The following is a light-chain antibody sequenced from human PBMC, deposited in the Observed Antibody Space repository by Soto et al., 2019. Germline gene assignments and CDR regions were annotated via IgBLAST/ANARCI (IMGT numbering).Light chain of an antibody. CDR3: SSYTSSGTLV. J-gene: IGLJ1*01. Sequence: QSALTQPASVSGSPGQSITISCTGTSSDVGGYNYVSWYQQHPGKAPKLMIYDVSNQPSGVSNRFSGSTAGNTASLTISGLQAEDAADYYCSSYTSSGTLVFGTGTQLTVL. V-gene: IGLV2-14*01. CDR1: SSDVGGYNY. CDR2: DVS.